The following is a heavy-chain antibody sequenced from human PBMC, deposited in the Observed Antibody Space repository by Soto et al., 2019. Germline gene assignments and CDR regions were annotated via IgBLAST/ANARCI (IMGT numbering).Heavy chain of an antibody. V-gene: IGHV4-4*02. J-gene: IGHJ4*02. CDR2: IYYSGST. CDR1: GGSISSSNW. CDR3: ARRYGSCFDY. D-gene: IGHD5-18*01. Sequence: SETLSLTCAVSGGSISSSNWWNWVRQPPGKGLEWIGYIYYSGSTNYNPSLKSRVTISVDTSKNQFSLKLSSVTAADTAVYYCARRYGSCFDYWGQGTLVTVSS.